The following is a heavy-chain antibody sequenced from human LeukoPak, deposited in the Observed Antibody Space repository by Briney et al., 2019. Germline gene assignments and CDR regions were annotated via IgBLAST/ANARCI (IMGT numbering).Heavy chain of an antibody. CDR1: GYSISSSNW. Sequence: SETLSLTWTVSGYSISSSNWWGWIRQPPGKGLEWVACISFGGTTYYNPSLKSRVTMTIDTSRNQFSLKLSSVTAVDTAVYYCASKKNDAFDYWGQGTLVTVSS. CDR2: ISFGGTT. V-gene: IGHV4-28*01. CDR3: ASKKNDAFDY. D-gene: IGHD1-1*01. J-gene: IGHJ4*02.